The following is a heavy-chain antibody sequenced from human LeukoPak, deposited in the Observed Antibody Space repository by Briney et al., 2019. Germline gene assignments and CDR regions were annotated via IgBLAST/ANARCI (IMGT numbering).Heavy chain of an antibody. J-gene: IGHJ4*02. CDR2: INYSGST. D-gene: IGHD3-22*01. CDR1: GGSISSGGYY. Sequence: SQTLSLTCTVSGGSISSGGYYWSWLRQHPGTGLEWIGYINYSGSTYYSPSLKSRVTISVDTSKNQFSLKLSSVTAADTAVYYCARAPHDYDSSGFAFDCWGQGTLVTVSS. V-gene: IGHV4-31*03. CDR3: ARAPHDYDSSGFAFDC.